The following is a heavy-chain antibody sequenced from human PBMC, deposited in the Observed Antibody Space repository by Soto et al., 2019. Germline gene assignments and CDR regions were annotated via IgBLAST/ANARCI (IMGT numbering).Heavy chain of an antibody. CDR1: GFTFSDYY. D-gene: IGHD2-2*02. CDR3: ARDQVVGGDGYTDAFDI. J-gene: IGHJ3*02. CDR2: ISSSGSTI. Sequence: VQLLESVGGLVQPGGSLRLSCAASGFTFSDYYMSWIRQAPGKGLEWVSYISSSGSTIYYADSVKGRFTISRDNAKNSLYLQMNSLRAEDTAVYYCARDQVVGGDGYTDAFDIWGQGTMVTVSS. V-gene: IGHV3-11*01.